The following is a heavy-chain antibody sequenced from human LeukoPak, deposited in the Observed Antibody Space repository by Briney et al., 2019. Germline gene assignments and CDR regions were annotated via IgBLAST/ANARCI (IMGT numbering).Heavy chain of an antibody. CDR3: AKGARPSYDILTGDRYYLDY. V-gene: IGHV3-23*01. CDR1: GFTFSSYA. D-gene: IGHD3-9*01. CDR2: ISGSGGST. J-gene: IGHJ4*02. Sequence: DPGGSLRLSCAASGFTFSSYAMSWVRQAPGKELEWVSAISGSGGSTYYADSVKGRFTISRDNSKNTLYLQMNSLRAEDTAVYYCAKGARPSYDILTGDRYYLDYWGQGTLVTVSS.